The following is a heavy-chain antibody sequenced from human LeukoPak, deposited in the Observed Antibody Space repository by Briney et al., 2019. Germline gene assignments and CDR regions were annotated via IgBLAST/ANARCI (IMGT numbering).Heavy chain of an antibody. D-gene: IGHD2-15*01. Sequence: GGSLRLSCAAPGFTFSSYAMSWVRQAPGKGLEWFSAISGSGGSTYYADSVKGRFTISRDNSKNTLYLQMNSLRAEDTAVYYCAVVVAATGGVGWFDPWGQGTLVTVSS. J-gene: IGHJ5*02. CDR1: GFTFSSYA. V-gene: IGHV3-23*01. CDR3: AVVVAATGGVGWFDP. CDR2: ISGSGGST.